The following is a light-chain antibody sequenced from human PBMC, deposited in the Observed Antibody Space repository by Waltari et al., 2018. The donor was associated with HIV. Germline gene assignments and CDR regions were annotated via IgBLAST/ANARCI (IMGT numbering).Light chain of an antibody. V-gene: IGLV1-47*01. J-gene: IGLJ1*01. CDR3: ATWDDILSGYL. Sequence: QSVPTQPPSASGTPGQRVAISCSGSNSNIGNNFVYWYQQLPGTAPKLLPYKDNQRPSGAPERFSASKSVSSSSLAISGLRSADEAEYYCATWDDILSGYLFGTGTQVTVL. CDR1: NSNIGNNF. CDR2: KDN.